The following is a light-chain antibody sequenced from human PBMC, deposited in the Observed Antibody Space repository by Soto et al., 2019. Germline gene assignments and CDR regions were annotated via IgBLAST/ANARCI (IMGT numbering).Light chain of an antibody. J-gene: IGKJ5*01. Sequence: DIQMTQSPSTLSASVGDRVTITCRASQSISRWLAWYQQKPGKAPKALIYDASTSRSGVPSRLSGGGSGTEFTITIRSLQPDDFATYYCQQYNNYSTFGQGTRLEIK. CDR1: QSISRW. V-gene: IGKV1-5*01. CDR3: QQYNNYST. CDR2: DAS.